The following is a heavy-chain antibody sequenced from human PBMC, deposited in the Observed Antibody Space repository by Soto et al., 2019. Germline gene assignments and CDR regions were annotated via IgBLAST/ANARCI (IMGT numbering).Heavy chain of an antibody. Sequence: EVQLVESGGGLIQPGRSLRLSCAASGFTFDEYAMHWVRQAPGKGLEWVSGITWNSDTIVYADSVKGRFTISRDNAKNSLYLQMNSLRADDTALYYCAKNIRQRRRGMDAFDIWGLGTVVTVSS. D-gene: IGHD1-1*01. J-gene: IGHJ3*02. CDR1: GFTFDEYA. CDR2: ITWNSDTI. V-gene: IGHV3-9*01. CDR3: AKNIRQRRRGMDAFDI.